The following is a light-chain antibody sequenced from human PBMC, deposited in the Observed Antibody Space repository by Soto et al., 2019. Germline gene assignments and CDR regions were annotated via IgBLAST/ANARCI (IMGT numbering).Light chain of an antibody. V-gene: IGLV2-14*01. J-gene: IGLJ1*01. CDR2: EVT. CDR3: ASYTSSGTRV. Sequence: QSALTQPASVSGSPGQSITISCTGTSSDVGGYNYVSWYQQHPGKAPKFMIYEVTNRPSGVSNRFSGSKSGNTASLTISGLQAEDEADYYCASYTSSGTRVFGTGTQLTVL. CDR1: SSDVGGYNY.